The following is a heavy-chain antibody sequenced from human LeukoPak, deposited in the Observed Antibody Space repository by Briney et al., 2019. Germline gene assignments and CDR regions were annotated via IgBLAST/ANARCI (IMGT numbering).Heavy chain of an antibody. CDR3: AKDFNDYGDYYFDY. Sequence: GGSLRLSCAASGFTFSNYAMSWVRQAPGKGLEWVSATIGSGYNTYYADSVKGRFAISRDNAKNSLYLQMNSLRAEDTALYYCAKDFNDYGDYYFDYWGQGTLVTVSS. D-gene: IGHD4-17*01. CDR2: TIGSGYNT. CDR1: GFTFSNYA. J-gene: IGHJ4*02. V-gene: IGHV3-23*01.